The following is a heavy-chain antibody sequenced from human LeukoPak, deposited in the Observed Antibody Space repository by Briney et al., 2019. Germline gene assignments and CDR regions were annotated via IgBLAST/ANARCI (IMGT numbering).Heavy chain of an antibody. CDR2: IYYSGST. CDR1: GGSISSYY. CDR3: ARAGYSYGSNAYYFDY. Sequence: SETLSLTCTVSGGSISSYYWSWIRQPPGKGLEWIGYIYYSGSTNYNPSLKSRVTISVDTSKNQFSLKLSSVTAADTAVYCCARAGYSYGSNAYYFDYWGQGTLVTVSS. J-gene: IGHJ4*02. D-gene: IGHD5-18*01. V-gene: IGHV4-59*01.